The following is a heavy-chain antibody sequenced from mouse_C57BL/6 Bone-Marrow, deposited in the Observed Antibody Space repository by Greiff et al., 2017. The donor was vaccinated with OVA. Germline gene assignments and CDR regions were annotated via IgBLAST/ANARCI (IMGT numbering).Heavy chain of an antibody. CDR2: IWTGGGT. D-gene: IGHD2-5*01. CDR3: ATSYSNYGYAMDY. Sequence: VQVVESGPGLVAPSQSLSITCTVSGFSLTSYAISWVRQPPGKGLEWLGVIWTGGGTNYNSALKSRLSISKDNSKSQVFLKMNSLQTDDTAMYYCATSYSNYGYAMDYWGQGTSVTVSS. J-gene: IGHJ4*01. CDR1: GFSLTSYA. V-gene: IGHV2-9-1*01.